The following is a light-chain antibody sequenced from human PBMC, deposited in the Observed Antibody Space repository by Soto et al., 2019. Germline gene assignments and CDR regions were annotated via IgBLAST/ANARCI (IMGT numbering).Light chain of an antibody. J-gene: IGKJ3*01. CDR2: DAS. V-gene: IGKV1-5*01. Sequence: DIQITQSPSSLSSSLGDIVAVTFRASQRISRYLAWYQQKPGEAPKLLIYDASSLQSGAPSRFSGSGSGTEFSLSITGLQPDDFATYYCQYYRGLSSFGPGTKVDIK. CDR1: QRISRY. CDR3: QYYRGLSS.